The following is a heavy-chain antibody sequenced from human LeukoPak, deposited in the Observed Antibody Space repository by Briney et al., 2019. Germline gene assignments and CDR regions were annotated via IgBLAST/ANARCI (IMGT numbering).Heavy chain of an antibody. D-gene: IGHD3-3*01. CDR3: ATLWDYDLWRVYNADY. CDR1: GFTFSSYG. J-gene: IGHJ4*02. Sequence: GGSLRLSCAASGFTFSSYGMHWVRQAPGKGLEWVAVISYDGSNKYYADSVKGRFTISRDNSKNTLYLQMNSLRAEDTAVYYCATLWDYDLWRVYNADYWGQGTLVTVSS. CDR2: ISYDGSNK. V-gene: IGHV3-30*03.